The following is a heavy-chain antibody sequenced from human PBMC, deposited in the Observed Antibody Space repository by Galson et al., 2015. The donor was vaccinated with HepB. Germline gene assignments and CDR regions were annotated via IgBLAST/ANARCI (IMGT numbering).Heavy chain of an antibody. CDR3: AKDLYDSSGYYYGY. CDR1: GFTFSSYA. V-gene: IGHV3-23*01. J-gene: IGHJ4*02. CDR2: ISGSGGST. D-gene: IGHD3-22*01. Sequence: SLRLSCAASGFTFSSYAMSWVRQAPGKGLEWVSAISGSGGSTYYADSVKGRFTISRDNSKNTLYLQMNSLRAEDTAVYYCAKDLYDSSGYYYGYWGQGTLVTVSS.